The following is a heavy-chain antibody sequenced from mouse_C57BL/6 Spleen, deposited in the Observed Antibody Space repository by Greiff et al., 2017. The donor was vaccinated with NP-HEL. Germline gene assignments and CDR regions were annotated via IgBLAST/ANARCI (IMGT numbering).Heavy chain of an antibody. CDR1: GFTFSDAW. CDR2: IRNKANNHAT. Sequence: EVKLVESGGGLVQPGGSMKLSCAASGFTFSDAWMDWVRQSPEKGLEWVAEIRNKANNHATYYAESVKGRFTISRDDSKSSVYLQMNSLRAEDTGIYYCTRQSMITTAWFAYWGQGTLVTVSA. D-gene: IGHD2-4*01. J-gene: IGHJ3*01. V-gene: IGHV6-6*01. CDR3: TRQSMITTAWFAY.